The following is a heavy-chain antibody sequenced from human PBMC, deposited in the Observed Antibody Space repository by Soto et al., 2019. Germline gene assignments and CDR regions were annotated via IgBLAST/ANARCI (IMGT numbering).Heavy chain of an antibody. CDR1: GGAFSSYA. J-gene: IGHJ4*02. Sequence: SVKVSCKASGGAFSSYAISWVRQAPGQGLEWMGGIIPIFGTANYAQKFQGRVTMTRNTSMSTVYMELSSLRSEDTAVYYCAIGRYNNKWYYAFDYWGQGTLATVSS. CDR2: IIPIFGTA. V-gene: IGHV1-69*05. D-gene: IGHD3-10*01. CDR3: AIGRYNNKWYYAFDY.